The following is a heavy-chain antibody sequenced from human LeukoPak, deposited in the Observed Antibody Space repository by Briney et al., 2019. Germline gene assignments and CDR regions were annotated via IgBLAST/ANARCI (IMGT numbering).Heavy chain of an antibody. Sequence: GGTLRLSCAASGFIFSSYGMSWVRQAPGKGLEWVSAISGSGGSTYYADSVKGRFTISRDNSKNTLYLQMNSLRAEDTAVYYCAKDGGDYYDSSGPFDYWGQGTLVTVSS. CDR3: AKDGGDYYDSSGPFDY. V-gene: IGHV3-23*01. J-gene: IGHJ4*02. CDR2: ISGSGGST. D-gene: IGHD3-22*01. CDR1: GFIFSSYG.